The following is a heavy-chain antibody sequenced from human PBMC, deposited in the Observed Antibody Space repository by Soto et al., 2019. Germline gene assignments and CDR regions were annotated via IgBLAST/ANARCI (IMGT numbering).Heavy chain of an antibody. CDR3: ARQGIVVVPAAMNYYYGMDV. D-gene: IGHD2-2*01. V-gene: IGHV1-46*01. CDR2: INPSGGST. Sequence: ASVKVSCKASGYTFTSYYMHWVRQAPGQGLEWMGVINPSGGSTSYAQKFQGRVTMTRDTSTSTVYMELSSLRSEDTAVYYCARQGIVVVPAAMNYYYGMDVWGQGTTVTV. J-gene: IGHJ6*02. CDR1: GYTFTSYY.